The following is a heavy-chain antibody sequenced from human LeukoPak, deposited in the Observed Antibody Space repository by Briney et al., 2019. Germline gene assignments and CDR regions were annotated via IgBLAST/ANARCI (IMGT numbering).Heavy chain of an antibody. V-gene: IGHV4-61*02. J-gene: IGHJ4*02. CDR3: ASTTYCGGDCYLDY. D-gene: IGHD2-21*01. Sequence: SQTLSLTCTVSGGSISSGSYYWSWIRQPAGKGLEWIGRIYTSGSTNYNPSLKSRVTTSVDTSKNQFSLKLSSVTAADTAVYYCASTTYCGGDCYLDYWGQGTLVTVSS. CDR2: IYTSGST. CDR1: GGSISSGSYY.